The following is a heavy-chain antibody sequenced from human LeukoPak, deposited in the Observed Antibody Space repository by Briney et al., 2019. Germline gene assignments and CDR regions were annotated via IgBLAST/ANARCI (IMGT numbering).Heavy chain of an antibody. CDR3: ARVSAMGDFDC. D-gene: IGHD1-26*01. V-gene: IGHV3-48*01. J-gene: IGHJ4*02. CDR2: ISISSSTI. Sequence: PGGSLRLSCAASGFSFSSYSMNWVRQAPGKGLEWVSYISISSSTIYYADSVRGRFTISRDNAKNSLYLQMNSLRVEDTADYFCARVSAMGDFDCWGQGTLVTVSS. CDR1: GFSFSSYS.